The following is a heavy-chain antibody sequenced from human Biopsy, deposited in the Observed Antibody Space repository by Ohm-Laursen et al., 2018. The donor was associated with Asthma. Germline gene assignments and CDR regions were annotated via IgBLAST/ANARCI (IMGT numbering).Heavy chain of an antibody. CDR2: INTNSGTP. CDR3: TRAGWTFVADY. J-gene: IGHJ4*01. CDR1: GYTFNSVA. D-gene: IGHD3/OR15-3a*01. V-gene: IGHV7-4-1*01. Sequence: SVKVSCKSSGYTFNSVAVMWVRQAPGQGLEWMGWINTNSGTPTYVQGFSGRFVFSLDPSVTTAYLQIDSLRSEDTGVYYCTRAGWTFVADYGGQGTRVPVSS.